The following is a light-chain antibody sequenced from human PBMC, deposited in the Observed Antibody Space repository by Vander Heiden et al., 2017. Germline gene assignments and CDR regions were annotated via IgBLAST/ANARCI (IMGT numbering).Light chain of an antibody. CDR1: QSVLYSSNNKNY. Sequence: IVITHSPDSLAVSLGERATINCKSSQSVLYSSNNKNYLAWYQQKPGQPPKLLIYWASTRESGVPDRFSGSGSGTDFTLTISSLQAEDVAVYYCQQDYSTPQTFGQGTKVEIK. J-gene: IGKJ1*01. V-gene: IGKV4-1*01. CDR3: QQDYSTPQT. CDR2: WAS.